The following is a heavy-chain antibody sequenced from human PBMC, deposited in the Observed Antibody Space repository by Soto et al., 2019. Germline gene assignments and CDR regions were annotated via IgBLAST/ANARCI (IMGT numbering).Heavy chain of an antibody. Sequence: QAPGRGLEWVAGISWNGASIGYADSVKGRFTISRDNAKNSLHLQMNSLRSEDTALYYCANLPLYGSGFDCWGQGTLVTVSS. D-gene: IGHD3-10*01. CDR2: ISWNGASI. J-gene: IGHJ4*02. V-gene: IGHV3-9*01. CDR3: ANLPLYGSGFDC.